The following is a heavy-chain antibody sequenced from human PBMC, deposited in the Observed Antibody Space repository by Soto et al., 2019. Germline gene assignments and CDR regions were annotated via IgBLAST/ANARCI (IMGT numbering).Heavy chain of an antibody. J-gene: IGHJ6*02. V-gene: IGHV1-24*01. CDR3: STADTVLARYDMDA. CDR2: FDPEDGET. CDR1: GYTLTELS. Sequence: ASVKVSCKVSGYTLTELSMHWVRQAPGKGLEWMGGFDPEDGETIYAQKFQGRVTMTEDTSTDTAYMELSSLRSEDTAVYYCSTADTVLARYDMDAWGHGTTVTVSS. D-gene: IGHD5-18*01.